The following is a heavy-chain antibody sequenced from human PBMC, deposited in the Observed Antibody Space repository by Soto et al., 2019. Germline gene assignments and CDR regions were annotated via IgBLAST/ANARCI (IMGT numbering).Heavy chain of an antibody. CDR3: AASITSRHAAFDI. Sequence: EVQVVESGGGLVQPGGSLRLSCAASGFRFSTYWMSWVRQAPGKGLGWLANIKQDANEMYYVDSVKGRFTISGDSAKNPIYLLMARLRVEDTGVYYCAASITSRHAAFDIWGQGTMVIVSS. CDR1: GFRFSTYW. J-gene: IGHJ3*02. CDR2: IKQDANEM. V-gene: IGHV3-7*01.